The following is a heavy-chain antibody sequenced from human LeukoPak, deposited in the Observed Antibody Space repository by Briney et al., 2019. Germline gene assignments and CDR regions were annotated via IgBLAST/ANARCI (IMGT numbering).Heavy chain of an antibody. V-gene: IGHV4-39*01. J-gene: IGHJ5*02. D-gene: IGHD3-3*01. CDR1: GCSISSNSYY. Sequence: SETLSLTCTVPGCSISSNSYYWGWIRQPPWKGLDWIRRIYYSGSTYYNCYFKRRVSISVDTSKNQFSLKLSSVTAADTAVYYSAAADYDFWSGYYWFDPWGKGTLVTVSS. CDR2: IYYSGST. CDR3: AAADYDFWSGYYWFDP.